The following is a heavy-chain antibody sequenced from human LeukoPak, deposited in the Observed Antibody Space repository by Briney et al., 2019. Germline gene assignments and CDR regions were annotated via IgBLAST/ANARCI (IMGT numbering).Heavy chain of an antibody. J-gene: IGHJ2*01. V-gene: IGHV3-66*01. Sequence: PGGSLRLSCAASGFTVSSNYMSWVRQAPGKGLEWVSVIYSGGSTYYADSVKGRFTISRDNSKNTLYLQMNSLRAEDTAVYYCARGLGGSHRPYWYFDLWGRGTLVTVSS. CDR3: ARGLGGSHRPYWYFDL. D-gene: IGHD1-26*01. CDR2: IYSGGST. CDR1: GFTVSSNY.